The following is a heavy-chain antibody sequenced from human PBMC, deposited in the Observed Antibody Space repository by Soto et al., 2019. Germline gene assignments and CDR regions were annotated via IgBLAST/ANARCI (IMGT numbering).Heavy chain of an antibody. D-gene: IGHD3-22*01. CDR2: IIPILGIA. Sequence: QVQLVQSGAEVTKPGSSVKVSCKASGGTFSSYTISWVRQAPGQGLEWMGRIIPILGIANYAQKFQGRVTTXADKSTSTAYMELSSLRSEDMAVYYCAEVTMIVAAWGQGTLVTVFS. CDR1: GGTFSSYT. J-gene: IGHJ1*01. CDR3: AEVTMIVAA. V-gene: IGHV1-69*02.